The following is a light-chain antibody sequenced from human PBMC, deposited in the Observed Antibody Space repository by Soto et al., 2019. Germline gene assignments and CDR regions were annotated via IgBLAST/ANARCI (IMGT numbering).Light chain of an antibody. J-gene: IGKJ1*01. V-gene: IGKV1-5*01. CDR2: DAS. CDR1: QGIDIW. CDR3: QQYHTDWT. Sequence: DIQMTQSPSTLSASVGDRVTITCRASQGIDIWLAWYQQKPGKAPRLLISDASTLESGVPSTFSGSGSGTEFTLTISSPQPDDFATYYCQQYHTDWTFGQGTKLEI.